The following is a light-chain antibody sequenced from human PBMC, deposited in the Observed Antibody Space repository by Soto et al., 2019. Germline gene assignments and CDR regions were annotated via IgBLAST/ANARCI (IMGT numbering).Light chain of an antibody. CDR3: QQYGNSPPT. J-gene: IGKJ4*01. CDR1: QTVSGSY. V-gene: IGKV3-20*01. CDR2: GTT. Sequence: EIVLTQSSGTVSLSPGETASLSCRASQTVSGSYLAWYQQKPGQAPRLLIYGTTSRATGVPDRFSGGGSGTAFTLTISGLEPEDFALYHCQQYGNSPPTFGGGTKVEIK.